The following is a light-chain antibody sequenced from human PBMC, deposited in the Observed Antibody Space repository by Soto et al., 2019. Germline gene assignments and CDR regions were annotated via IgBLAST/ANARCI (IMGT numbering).Light chain of an antibody. Sequence: EKVMTQSPATLPMSPGEKRNIACRASQSVSSNLAWYQQKPGQAPRLLIYGASTRATGIPARFSGSGSGTEFTLTISSLQPDDFATYFCQQYEGFSTFGQGTKVDIK. CDR1: QSVSSN. J-gene: IGKJ1*01. CDR3: QQYEGFST. V-gene: IGKV3-15*01. CDR2: GAS.